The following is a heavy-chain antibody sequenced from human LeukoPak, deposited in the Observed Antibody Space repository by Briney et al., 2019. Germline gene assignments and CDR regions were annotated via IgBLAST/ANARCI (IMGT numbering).Heavy chain of an antibody. CDR1: GFTFDDYA. CDR3: ASPYSYGPPTSAFDI. V-gene: IGHV3-23*01. Sequence: GGSLRLSCAASGFTFDDYAMHWVRQAPGKGLEWVSGISGSGGSTYYADSVKGRFTISRDNSKNTLYLQMNSLRAEDTAVYYCASPYSYGPPTSAFDIWGQGTMVTVSS. CDR2: ISGSGGST. D-gene: IGHD5-18*01. J-gene: IGHJ3*02.